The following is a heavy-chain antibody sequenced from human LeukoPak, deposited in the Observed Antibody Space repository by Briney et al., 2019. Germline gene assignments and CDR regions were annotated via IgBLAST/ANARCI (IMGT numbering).Heavy chain of an antibody. CDR1: GFTFSSHD. D-gene: IGHD3-22*01. CDR2: IGTAGNT. V-gene: IGHV3-13*01. Sequence: PGGSLRLSCAASGFTFSSHDMHWVRQPTGKGLEWVSVIGTAGNTYYTDSVKGRFTISRDNAKNSLFLQMNSLRAEDTAVYYCARELMGLTMIVVVNPIDYWGQGTLVTVSS. CDR3: ARELMGLTMIVVVNPIDY. J-gene: IGHJ4*02.